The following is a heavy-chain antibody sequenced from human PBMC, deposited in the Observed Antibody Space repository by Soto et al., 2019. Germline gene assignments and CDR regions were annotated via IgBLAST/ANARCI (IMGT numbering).Heavy chain of an antibody. CDR3: ASRGGSGYYYYYYGMDV. V-gene: IGHV3-30-3*01. CDR1: GFTFSSYA. D-gene: IGHD3-22*01. Sequence: PGGSLRLSCAASGFTFSSYAMHWVRQAPGKGLEWVAVISYDGSNKYYADSVKGRFTISRDNSKNTLYLQMNSLRAEDTAVYYCASRGGSGYYYYYYGMDVWGQGTTVTVSS. CDR2: ISYDGSNK. J-gene: IGHJ6*02.